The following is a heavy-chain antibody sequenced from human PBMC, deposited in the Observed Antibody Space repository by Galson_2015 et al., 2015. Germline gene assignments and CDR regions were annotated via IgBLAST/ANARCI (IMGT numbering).Heavy chain of an antibody. CDR3: ARGHGIGYWYFDL. J-gene: IGHJ2*01. V-gene: IGHV3-21*01. D-gene: IGHD2-21*01. CDR2: ISGSDNYM. CDR1: GFTFSSYT. Sequence: SLRLSCAASGFTFSSYTMNWVRQAPGKGLEWVSSISGSDNYMYYTDSVKGRFTISRDNGKNSLYLQMNSLRAEDTAVYYCARGHGIGYWYFDLWGRGILVTVSS.